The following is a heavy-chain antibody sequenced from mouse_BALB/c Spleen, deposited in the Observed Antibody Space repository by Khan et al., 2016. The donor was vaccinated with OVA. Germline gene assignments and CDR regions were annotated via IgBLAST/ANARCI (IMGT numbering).Heavy chain of an antibody. J-gene: IGHJ2*01. V-gene: IGHV1-87*01. CDR3: ASYRYYCFDY. Sequence: QVQLQQSGAELARPGASVKLSCKASGYTFTTYWMQWVKQRPGRGLEWIGTIYPGDGDTRYTQNFKDKATLTADKSSSTAYMQLSSLAVEDAAVYYCASYRYYCFDYWGQGTTLTVSS. CDR1: GYTFTTYW. D-gene: IGHD2-14*01. CDR2: IYPGDGDT.